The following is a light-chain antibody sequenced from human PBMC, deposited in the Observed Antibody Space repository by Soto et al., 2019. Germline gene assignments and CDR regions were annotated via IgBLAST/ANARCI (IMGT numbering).Light chain of an antibody. CDR2: DVS. CDR3: SSYTSSNTRDV. Sequence: QSALTQVASVSGSPGQSLTISCTGTSSDVGGYNSVSWYQQHPGKAPKLIIYDVSDRPSGVSNRFSGSKSGNTASLTISGLQAEDEADYYCSSYTSSNTRDVFGPGTKLTVL. V-gene: IGLV2-14*01. CDR1: SSDVGGYNS. J-gene: IGLJ1*01.